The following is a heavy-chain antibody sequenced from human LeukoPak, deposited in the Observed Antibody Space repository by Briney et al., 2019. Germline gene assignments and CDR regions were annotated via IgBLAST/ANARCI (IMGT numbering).Heavy chain of an antibody. CDR3: AKALYRDGDAFDI. V-gene: IGHV3-33*06. J-gene: IGHJ3*02. CDR1: GFTFSSYG. Sequence: GRSLRLSCAASGFTFSSYGMHWVRQAPGKGLEWVAVIWYDGSNKYYADSVKGRFTISRDNSKNTLYLQMNSLRAEDTAVYYCAKALYRDGDAFDIWGQGTMVTVSS. CDR2: IWYDGSNK. D-gene: IGHD1-26*01.